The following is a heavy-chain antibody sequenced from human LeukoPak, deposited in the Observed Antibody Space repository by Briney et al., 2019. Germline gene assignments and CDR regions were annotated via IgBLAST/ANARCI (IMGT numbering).Heavy chain of an antibody. D-gene: IGHD3-22*01. V-gene: IGHV1-18*01. CDR3: ARGSGYVVARSWEDNWFDP. J-gene: IGHJ5*02. CDR2: ISAYNGNT. Sequence: GASVKVSCKASGYTFTSYGISWVRQAPGQGLEWMGWISAYNGNTNYAQKLQGRVTMTTDTSTSTAYMELRSLRSDDTAVYYCARGSGYVVARSWEDNWFDPWGQGTLVTVSS. CDR1: GYTFTSYG.